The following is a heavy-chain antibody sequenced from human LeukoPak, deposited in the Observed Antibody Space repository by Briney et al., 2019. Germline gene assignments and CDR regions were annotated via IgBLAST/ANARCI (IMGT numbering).Heavy chain of an antibody. CDR2: IYYSGST. CDR3: ARHNFWSGYPIDY. CDR1: GGSVSSSSYY. Sequence: SETLSLTCTVSGGSVSSSSYYWGWIRQPPGKGLEWIGSIYYSGSTYYNPSLKSRVTISVDTSKNQFSLKLSSVTAADTAVYHCARHNFWSGYPIDYWGQGTLVTVSS. J-gene: IGHJ4*02. V-gene: IGHV4-39*01. D-gene: IGHD3-3*01.